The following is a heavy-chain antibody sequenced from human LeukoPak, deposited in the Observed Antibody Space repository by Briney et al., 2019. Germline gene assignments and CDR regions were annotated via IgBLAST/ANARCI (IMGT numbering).Heavy chain of an antibody. Sequence: SVKVSCKASGFTFTSSAVQWVRQARGQRLEWIGWTVVGSGNTNYAQKFQERVTITRDMSTSLVYMELSSLRSEDTAVYYCAAEAAYYYDSRDAFDVWGQGTMVTVSS. CDR2: TVVGSGNT. CDR1: GFTFTSSA. V-gene: IGHV1-58*01. J-gene: IGHJ3*01. CDR3: AAEAAYYYDSRDAFDV. D-gene: IGHD3-22*01.